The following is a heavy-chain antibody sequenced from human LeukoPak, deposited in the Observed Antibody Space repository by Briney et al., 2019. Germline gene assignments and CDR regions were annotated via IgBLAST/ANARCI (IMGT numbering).Heavy chain of an antibody. Sequence: ASVKVSCKASGYTFTSYGISWVRQAPGQGLEWMGWISAYNGNTNYAQKLQGRVTMTTDTSTSTAYMELRGLRSDDTAVYYCARELTPYGSGSYAAYWGQGTLVTVSS. CDR1: GYTFTSYG. CDR2: ISAYNGNT. D-gene: IGHD3-10*01. J-gene: IGHJ4*02. V-gene: IGHV1-18*04. CDR3: ARELTPYGSGSYAAY.